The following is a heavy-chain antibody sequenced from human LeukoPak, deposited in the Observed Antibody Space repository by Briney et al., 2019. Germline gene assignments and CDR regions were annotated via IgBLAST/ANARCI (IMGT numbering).Heavy chain of an antibody. CDR1: GYSITRAGYY. Sequence: SETLSLTCTVSGYSITRAGYYWAWVRQYPGKGLEWIGYIYNAGSTYYNPSLKSRVTTSLDTSKNQFSLRLSSVTAADTAVYYCARVVAATIYQFDHWGQGTLVTVSS. V-gene: IGHV4-31*03. CDR2: IYNAGST. J-gene: IGHJ4*02. D-gene: IGHD2-15*01. CDR3: ARVVAATIYQFDH.